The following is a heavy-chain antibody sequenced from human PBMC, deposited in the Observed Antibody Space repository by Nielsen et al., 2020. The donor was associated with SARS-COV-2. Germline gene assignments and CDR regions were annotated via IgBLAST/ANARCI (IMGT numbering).Heavy chain of an antibody. V-gene: IGHV3-9*01. J-gene: IGHJ6*02. CDR3: ARDYWFGETPWGMDV. Sequence: SLKISCAASGFTFDDYAMHWVRQAPGKGLEWVSGISWNSGSIGYADSVKGRFTISRDNAKNSLYLQMNSLRAEDTAVYYCARDYWFGETPWGMDVWGQGTTVTVSS. CDR1: GFTFDDYA. CDR2: ISWNSGSI. D-gene: IGHD3-10*01.